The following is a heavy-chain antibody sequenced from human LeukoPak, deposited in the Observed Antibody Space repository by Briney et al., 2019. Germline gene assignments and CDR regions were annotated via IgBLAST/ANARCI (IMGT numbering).Heavy chain of an antibody. Sequence: GGTLRLSRTASGVTFDDYSMSWVRQAPGKGLEWVGFIRSKPYGGTTEYAASVKGRFTISRDDSKSIAYLQMNSLKTEDTAMYYCRTSQTHDGNDCWGQGTLVTVSS. J-gene: IGHJ4*02. V-gene: IGHV3-49*04. D-gene: IGHD1-1*01. CDR2: IRSKPYGGTT. CDR3: RTSQTHDGNDC. CDR1: GVTFDDYS.